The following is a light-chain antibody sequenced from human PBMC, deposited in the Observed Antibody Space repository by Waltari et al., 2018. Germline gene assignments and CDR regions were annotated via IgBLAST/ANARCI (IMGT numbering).Light chain of an antibody. Sequence: DIQMTQSPSSLSASVGDRVTITCRASQGISNSLAWYQQKPGKAPKLLLYGASRLESGVPPRFSGSGSGTDYTLTISSLQPDDFATYYCQQYYFTPYTFGQGTELDIK. CDR2: GAS. CDR3: QQYYFTPYT. V-gene: IGKV1-NL1*01. J-gene: IGKJ2*01. CDR1: QGISNS.